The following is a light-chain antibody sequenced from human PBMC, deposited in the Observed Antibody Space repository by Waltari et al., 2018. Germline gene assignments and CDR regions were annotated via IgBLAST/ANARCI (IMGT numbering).Light chain of an antibody. Sequence: QSVLTQPPSASGTPGQRVTISCSGSSSNIGSNTVNWYQHLPGAAPKLLIYSNKGRPSGVPDRFSGSKSGASASLAISGLQSEDEADYYCAAWDDSLNGRGVFGGGTKLTVL. CDR2: SNK. CDR3: AAWDDSLNGRGV. CDR1: SSNIGSNT. V-gene: IGLV1-44*01. J-gene: IGLJ3*02.